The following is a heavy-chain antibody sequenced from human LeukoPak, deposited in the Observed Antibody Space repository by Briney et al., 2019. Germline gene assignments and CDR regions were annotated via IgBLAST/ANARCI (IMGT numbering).Heavy chain of an antibody. CDR3: ARAGDPEY. CDR1: GFTFSSYS. V-gene: IGHV3-21*01. J-gene: IGHJ4*02. CDR2: ISSRGTYI. D-gene: IGHD3-10*01. Sequence: GGSLRLSCAASGFTFSSYSMNWVRQAPGKGLEWVSSISSRGTYIDYADSVKGRITISRDKDKNSLFLQMHSLRAVDTAVYYWARAGDPEYWGEGTLVTVSS.